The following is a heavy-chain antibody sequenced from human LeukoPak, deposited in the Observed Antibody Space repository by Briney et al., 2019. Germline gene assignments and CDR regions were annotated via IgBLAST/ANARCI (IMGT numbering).Heavy chain of an antibody. CDR1: GGSISSYY. V-gene: IGHV4-59*08. CDR3: ARLPWGYCSGGSCLGFDY. CDR2: IYYSGST. D-gene: IGHD2-15*01. Sequence: PSQTLSPTCTVSGGSISSYYWSWIRQPPGKGLEWIGYIYYSGSTNYNPSLKSRVAISVDTSKNQFSLKLSSVTAADTAVYYCARLPWGYCSGGSCLGFDYWGQGTPVTVSS. J-gene: IGHJ4*02.